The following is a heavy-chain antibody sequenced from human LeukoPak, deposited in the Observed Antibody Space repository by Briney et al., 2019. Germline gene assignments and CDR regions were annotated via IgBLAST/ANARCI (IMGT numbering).Heavy chain of an antibody. J-gene: IGHJ4*02. CDR3: ARVTGYMTEDFFDY. CDR2: IYYSGST. V-gene: IGHV4-59*01. D-gene: IGHD6-13*01. Sequence: XETLSLTCTVSGGSISSYYWSWIRQPPGKGLEGIGYIYYSGSTDYNPSLKSRVTISVDTSRNQFSLRLSSVTAADTAVYYCARVTGYMTEDFFDYWGQGTLVTVSS. CDR1: GGSISSYY.